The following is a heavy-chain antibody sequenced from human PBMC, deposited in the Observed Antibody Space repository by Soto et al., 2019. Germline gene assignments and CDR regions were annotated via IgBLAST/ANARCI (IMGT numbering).Heavy chain of an antibody. J-gene: IGHJ4*02. D-gene: IGHD2-2*01. Sequence: GASVKVSCKASGYTFTSYGISWVRQAPGQGLEWMGWISAYNGNTNYAQKLQGRVTMTTDTSTNTAYMELSSLRSDDTAVYYCASSFICQGVRRAPFDYWGQGTLVTVSS. CDR2: ISAYNGNT. CDR1: GYTFTSYG. V-gene: IGHV1-18*01. CDR3: ASSFICQGVRRAPFDY.